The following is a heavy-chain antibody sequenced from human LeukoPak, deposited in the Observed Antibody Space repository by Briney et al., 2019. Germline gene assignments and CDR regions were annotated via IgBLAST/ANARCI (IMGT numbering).Heavy chain of an antibody. CDR2: IYTSGST. J-gene: IGHJ6*03. D-gene: IGHD3-3*01. CDR1: GGSISSYY. CDR3: ARASYYDPPRAYYYYMDI. Sequence: SETLSLTCTVSGGSISSYYWSWIRQPPGKGLEWIGYIYTSGSTNYNPSLKSRVTISVDTSRNQFSLKLSSVTAADTAVYYCARASYYDPPRAYYYYMDIWGKGTTVTVSS. V-gene: IGHV4-4*09.